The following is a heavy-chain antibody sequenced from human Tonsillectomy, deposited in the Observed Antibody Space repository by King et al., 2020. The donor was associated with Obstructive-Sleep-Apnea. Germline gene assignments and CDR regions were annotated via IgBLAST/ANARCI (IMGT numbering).Heavy chain of an antibody. CDR3: ARDGKQWLFVNWFDP. CDR1: GFNFNNYA. D-gene: IGHD6-19*01. CDR2: ISYDGNNK. V-gene: IGHV3-30-3*01. J-gene: IGHJ5*02. Sequence: VQLVESGGGVVQPGRSLRLSCEGSGFNFNNYAMHWVRQAPGKGLEWVAMISYDGNNKYYGDSVKGRFSISRDNSKNTLYLQMNSLRLEDTAVYYCARDGKQWLFVNWFDPWGQGTLVTVSS.